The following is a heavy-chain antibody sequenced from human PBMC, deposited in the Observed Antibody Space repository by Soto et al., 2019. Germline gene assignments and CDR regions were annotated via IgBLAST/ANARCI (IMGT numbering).Heavy chain of an antibody. V-gene: IGHV1-69*01. J-gene: IGHJ5*02. Sequence: QVQLVQSGAEVKKPGSSVKVSCKASGGTFNNYGINWVRQAPGQGLECVGGVIPLFGAANYAQKFQGRVTITADASTSVVYMQLSSLRSEDTAVYYCAREQHDPYDASGYYFNWFDPWGQGTLVTVSS. CDR3: AREQHDPYDASGYYFNWFDP. CDR2: VIPLFGAA. D-gene: IGHD3-22*01. CDR1: GGTFNNYG.